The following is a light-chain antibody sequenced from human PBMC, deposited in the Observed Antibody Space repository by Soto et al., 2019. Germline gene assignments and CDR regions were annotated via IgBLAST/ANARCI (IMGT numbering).Light chain of an antibody. V-gene: IGKV1-39*01. CDR2: AAS. CDR1: QSIDNY. Sequence: DIQMTQSPSSLSASVGDRVTITCRTSQSIDNYLNWYQQKPGKAPKLLMFAASTLQSGVPSRFSGSGSETGFNLTISSLLPEDLATYYCQQSYTTLFTFGPGTKVDLK. J-gene: IGKJ3*01. CDR3: QQSYTTLFT.